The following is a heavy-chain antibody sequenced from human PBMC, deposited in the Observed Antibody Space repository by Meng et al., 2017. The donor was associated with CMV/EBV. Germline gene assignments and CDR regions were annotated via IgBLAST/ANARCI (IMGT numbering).Heavy chain of an antibody. D-gene: IGHD3-16*01. V-gene: IGHV5-51*01. CDR3: ARPTVVGGRPRTFDY. J-gene: IGHJ4*02. CDR1: GYSFTSYW. CDR2: MYPRDSDI. Sequence: GGSLRLSCKGSGYSFTSYWIGWVRQTPENGLEWMGIMYPRDSDIRYSPSFQGQVTISADKSISTAYLQWSTLKASDTAIYYCARPTVVGGRPRTFDYWGQGTLVTVSS.